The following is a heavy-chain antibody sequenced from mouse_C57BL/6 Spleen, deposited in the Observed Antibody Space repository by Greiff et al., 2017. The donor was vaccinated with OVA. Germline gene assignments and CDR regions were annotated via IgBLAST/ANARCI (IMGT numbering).Heavy chain of an antibody. CDR1: GYTFTDYE. CDR3: TRGGDGDYFEY. Sequence: QVQLQQSGAELVRPGASVTLSCKSSGYTFTDYEMHWVKQTPVHGLEWIGAIDPETGGTAYNQKFKGKAILTADKSSSTAYMELRSLTSEDSAVYYCTRGGDGDYFEYWGQGTTLTVSA. D-gene: IGHD3-3*01. CDR2: IDPETGGT. V-gene: IGHV1-15*01. J-gene: IGHJ2*01.